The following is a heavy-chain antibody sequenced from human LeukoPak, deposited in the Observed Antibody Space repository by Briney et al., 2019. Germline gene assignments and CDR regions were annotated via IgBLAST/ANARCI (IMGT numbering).Heavy chain of an antibody. CDR3: ARDGRYSSGWVWDY. CDR2: INPDSGGT. V-gene: IGHV1-2*02. D-gene: IGHD6-19*01. Sequence: ASVEVSCKASGYTFTGYYMHWVRQAPGQGLEWMGWINPDSGGTNYAQKFQGRVTITADESTSTAYMELSSLRSEDTAVYYCARDGRYSSGWVWDYWGQGTLVTVSS. J-gene: IGHJ4*02. CDR1: GYTFTGYY.